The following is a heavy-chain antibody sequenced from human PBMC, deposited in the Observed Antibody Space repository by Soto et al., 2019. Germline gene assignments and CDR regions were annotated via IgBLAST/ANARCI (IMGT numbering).Heavy chain of an antibody. CDR1: GFSFSSYA. J-gene: IGHJ6*03. Sequence: SLRLSCAASGFSFSSYAMSWVRQAPGKGLEWVSAISGSGGSTYYADSVKGRFTISRDNRKNTVYLQMNSLRAEDTPVYYCAKDGLPASPYYYYYYMDVWGKGNTVTVYS. CDR3: AKDGLPASPYYYYYYMDV. CDR2: ISGSGGST. D-gene: IGHD3-16*01. V-gene: IGHV3-23*01.